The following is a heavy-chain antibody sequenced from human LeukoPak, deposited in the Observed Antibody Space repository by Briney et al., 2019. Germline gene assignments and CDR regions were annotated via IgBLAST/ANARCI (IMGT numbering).Heavy chain of an antibody. Sequence: GGSLRLSCAASGFTFSSYSMNWVRQAPGKGLEWVSSISSSSGYIYYADSVKGRFTISRDNAKNSLYLQMNSLRAEDTAVYYCARDLDHTSSGWYGYWGQGTLVTDFS. CDR1: GFTFSSYS. J-gene: IGHJ4*02. CDR3: ARDLDHTSSGWYGY. D-gene: IGHD6-19*01. V-gene: IGHV3-21*01. CDR2: ISSSSGYI.